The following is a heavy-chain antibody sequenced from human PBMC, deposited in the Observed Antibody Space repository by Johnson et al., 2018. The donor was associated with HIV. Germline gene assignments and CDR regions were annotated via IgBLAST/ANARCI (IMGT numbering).Heavy chain of an antibody. CDR2: LSGSGNNT. CDR1: GFTFINYA. CDR3: VKVGLVGGKEGVGAFDI. V-gene: IGHV3-23*04. D-gene: IGHD1-26*01. J-gene: IGHJ3*02. Sequence: VQLVESGGGVVQPGGSLRLSCAASGFTFINYAMSWVRQAPGKGLEWVSSLSGSGNNTYYADSVKGRFTISRDNFKNTLYLQMISLRAEDTAVYYCVKVGLVGGKEGVGAFDIWGPGTMVTVSS.